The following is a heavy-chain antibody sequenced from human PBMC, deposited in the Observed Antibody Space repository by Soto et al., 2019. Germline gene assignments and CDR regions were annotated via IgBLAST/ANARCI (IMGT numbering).Heavy chain of an antibody. J-gene: IGHJ4*02. CDR2: IIPIFGTA. Sequence: SVKVSCKASGGTFSSYAISWVRQAPGQGLEWMGGIIPIFGTANYAQKFQGRVTITADESTSTAYMELSSLRSEDTAVYYCASGPYYYDSSGYSTFDYWGQGTLVTVSS. CDR3: ASGPYYYDSSGYSTFDY. CDR1: GGTFSSYA. D-gene: IGHD3-22*01. V-gene: IGHV1-69*13.